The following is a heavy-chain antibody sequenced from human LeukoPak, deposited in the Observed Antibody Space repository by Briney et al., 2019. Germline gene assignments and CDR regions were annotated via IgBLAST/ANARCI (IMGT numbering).Heavy chain of an antibody. J-gene: IGHJ6*02. V-gene: IGHV3-15*07. CDR2: IKSKTEGETI. CDR1: GFTFSNAW. Sequence: PGGSLRLSCAASGFTFSNAWMNWVRQAPGKGLEWVGRIKSKTEGETIDCAAPVKGRFTISRDDSKKTLYLQMNSLKTEDTAVYYCTGGYQRVYGMDVWGQGATVTVSS. CDR3: TGGYQRVYGMDV. D-gene: IGHD3-22*01.